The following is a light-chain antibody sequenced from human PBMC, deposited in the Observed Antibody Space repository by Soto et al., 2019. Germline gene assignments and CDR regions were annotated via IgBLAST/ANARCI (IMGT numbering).Light chain of an antibody. Sequence: QSVLTQPASVSGSPGQSITISCTGTSSDVGSYDVVSWYQQHPGKAPQLIIYEVAQRPSGVSDRFSGSKSGSTASLTISGLQAEDEAQYFCCSYAGSTTFWVFGGGTKVTVL. J-gene: IGLJ3*02. CDR3: CSYAGSTTFWV. CDR1: SSDVGSYDV. V-gene: IGLV2-23*02. CDR2: EVA.